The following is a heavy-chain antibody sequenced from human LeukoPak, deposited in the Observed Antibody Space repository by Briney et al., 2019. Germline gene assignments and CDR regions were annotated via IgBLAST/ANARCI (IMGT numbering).Heavy chain of an antibody. Sequence: PGGSLRLSCAASGFTVRDSYMSWVRQAPGKRLEWLAFIYVSGTTFYAASVKGRFTISRDNSKNTVYLQMSNLRAEDTALYYCGRHAYGGSPPLSWGQGALVTVSS. CDR3: GRHAYGGSPPLS. J-gene: IGHJ4*02. CDR1: GFTVRDSY. V-gene: IGHV3-66*04. D-gene: IGHD3-10*01. CDR2: IYVSGTT.